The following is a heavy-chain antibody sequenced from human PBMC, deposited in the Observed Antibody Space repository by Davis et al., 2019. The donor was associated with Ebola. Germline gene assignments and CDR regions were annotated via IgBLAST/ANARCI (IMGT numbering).Heavy chain of an antibody. Sequence: GSLKISCAASGFTFSSYSMNWVRQAPGKGLEWVSSISSSSSYIYYADSVKGRFTISRDNAKNSLYLQMNSLRAEDTAVYYCARGDKYSSGWSLGYYGMDVWGQGTTVTVSS. CDR1: GFTFSSYS. CDR2: ISSSSSYI. CDR3: ARGDKYSSGWSLGYYGMDV. D-gene: IGHD6-19*01. V-gene: IGHV3-21*01. J-gene: IGHJ6*02.